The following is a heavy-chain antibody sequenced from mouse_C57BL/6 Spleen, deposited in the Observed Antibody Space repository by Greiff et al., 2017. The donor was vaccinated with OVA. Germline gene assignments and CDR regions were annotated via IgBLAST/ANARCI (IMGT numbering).Heavy chain of an antibody. CDR3: VRDLGGYYFDY. V-gene: IGHV10-3*01. Sequence: EAGGGLVQPNGSLKLSCAASGFTFNTYALHWVRQAPGKGLEWVARIRSKSSNYATYYADSVKDRFTISRDDSQSMLYLQMNNLKKEDTAMDYYVRDLGGYYFDYWGQGTTLTVSS. CDR1: GFTFNTYA. J-gene: IGHJ2*01. D-gene: IGHD4-1*01. CDR2: IRSKSSNYAT.